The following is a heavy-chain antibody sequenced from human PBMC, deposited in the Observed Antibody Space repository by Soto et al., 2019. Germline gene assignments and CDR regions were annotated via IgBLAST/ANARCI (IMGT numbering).Heavy chain of an antibody. CDR3: VTDVSRAVAGAFQH. V-gene: IGHV1-18*01. Sequence: QVQLVQSGAEVKKPGASVKVSCKASGYTFTSYGISWVRQAPGQGLEWMGWISAYNGNTNYAQKLQGRGTMTTDTSTSTAYMELRSLRSDDTAVYYCVTDVSRAVAGAFQHWGQGTLVTVSS. CDR1: GYTFTSYG. CDR2: ISAYNGNT. J-gene: IGHJ1*01. D-gene: IGHD6-19*01.